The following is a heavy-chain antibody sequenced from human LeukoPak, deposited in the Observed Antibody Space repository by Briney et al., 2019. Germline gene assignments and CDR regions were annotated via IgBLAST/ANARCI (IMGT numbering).Heavy chain of an antibody. CDR2: ISGSGGGT. CDR1: GFTFRSYV. Sequence: GGSLRLSCAASGFTFRSYVMNWVRLAPGKGLEWVSAISGSGGGTYYADSVKGRFTVSRDNSKNTLYLQMNSLRVEDTAVYYCAKGSDSWDGYKGGIDPWGQGTLVTVSS. J-gene: IGHJ5*02. D-gene: IGHD1-1*01. CDR3: AKGSDSWDGYKGGIDP. V-gene: IGHV3-23*01.